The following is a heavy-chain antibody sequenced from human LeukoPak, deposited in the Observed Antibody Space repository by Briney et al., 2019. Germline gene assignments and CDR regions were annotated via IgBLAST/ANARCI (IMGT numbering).Heavy chain of an antibody. CDR2: IHYSGST. CDR3: ARDPGGSRGWFDY. J-gene: IGHJ4*02. Sequence: SETLSLTCTVSGASVSSYYWTWIRQPPGKGLEWIGYIHYSGSTRYNPSLQSRVTISLGTSRTQFSLRLNSVSAADTAVYYCARDPGGSRGWFDYWGQGDLVTVSS. V-gene: IGHV4-59*02. CDR1: GASVSSYY. D-gene: IGHD6-19*01.